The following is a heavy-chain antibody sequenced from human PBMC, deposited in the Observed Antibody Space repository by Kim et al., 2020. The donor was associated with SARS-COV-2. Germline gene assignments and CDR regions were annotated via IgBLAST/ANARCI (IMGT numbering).Heavy chain of an antibody. D-gene: IGHD4-17*01. CDR2: IIPIFGTA. V-gene: IGHV1-69*13. J-gene: IGHJ6*02. CDR1: GGTFSSYA. CDR3: AREVEGGLRPDYLDYYYYYGMDV. Sequence: SVKVSCKASGGTFSSYAISWVRQAPGQGLEWMGGIIPIFGTANYSQKFQGRVTITADESTSTAYMELSSLRSEGTAVYYCAREVEGGLRPDYLDYYYYYGMDVWSQGTTVTVSS.